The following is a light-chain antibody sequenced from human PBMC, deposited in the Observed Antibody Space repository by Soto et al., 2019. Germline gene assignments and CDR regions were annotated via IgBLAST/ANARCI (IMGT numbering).Light chain of an antibody. V-gene: IGKV4-1*01. CDR2: RAS. CDR3: QQYYSIPPT. CDR1: QSVLHSSNNKNY. J-gene: IGKJ4*01. Sequence: DIVMTQSPDSLAVSLGERATINCKSSQSVLHSSNNKNYLAWYQQKPGQPTKLLISRASTRDIGVPDRFSGSGSGTDFTLPISSLQAEDVAVYYCQQYYSIPPTFGGGTKVEMK.